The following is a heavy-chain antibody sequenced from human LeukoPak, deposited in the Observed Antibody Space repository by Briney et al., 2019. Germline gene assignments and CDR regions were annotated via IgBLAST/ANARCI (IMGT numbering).Heavy chain of an antibody. CDR2: IIPIFGTA. J-gene: IGHJ5*02. CDR3: ATEVVAARGARRWFDP. D-gene: IGHD6-6*01. V-gene: IGHV1-69*05. CDR1: GGTFSSYA. Sequence: ASVKVSCKASGGTFSSYAISWVRQAPGQGLEWRGGIIPIFGTANYAQKFQGRVTITTDESTSTAYMELSSLRSEDTPVYYCATEVVAARGARRWFDPWGQGTLVTVSS.